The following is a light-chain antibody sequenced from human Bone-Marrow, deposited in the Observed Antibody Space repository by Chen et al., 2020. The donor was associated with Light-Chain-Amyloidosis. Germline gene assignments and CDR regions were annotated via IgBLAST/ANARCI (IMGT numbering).Light chain of an antibody. V-gene: IGLV3-25*03. Sequence: SYELTQPPSVSVSPGQTARITCFGDDLPTKYAYWYQQKPGQAPVLVIHRDTERPSGISERFSGSSSWTTATLTISGDQAEDEADYHCQSADSSGTYEVIFGGGTKLTVL. J-gene: IGLJ2*01. CDR2: RDT. CDR3: QSADSSGTYEVI. CDR1: DLPTKY.